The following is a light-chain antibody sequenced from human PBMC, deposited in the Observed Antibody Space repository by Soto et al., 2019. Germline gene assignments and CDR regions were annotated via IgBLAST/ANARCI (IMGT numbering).Light chain of an antibody. CDR2: AAS. Sequence: EIVLTQSPATLSLSQVERATLSFRASQIVGSSLAWYQQKLGQAPRLLIYAASDRATGIPGRFSGSGSGTDFTLIISSLEPEDFAFYYCQQGNTWPWTFGQGTKVDIK. V-gene: IGKV3-11*01. J-gene: IGKJ1*01. CDR3: QQGNTWPWT. CDR1: QIVGSS.